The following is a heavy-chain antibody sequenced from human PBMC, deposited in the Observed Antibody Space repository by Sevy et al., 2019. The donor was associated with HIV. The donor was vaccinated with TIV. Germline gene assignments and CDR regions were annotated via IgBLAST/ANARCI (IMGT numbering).Heavy chain of an antibody. V-gene: IGHV3-23*01. CDR2: ISGNGVST. CDR1: GFTFSTYA. CDR3: AKVRYSSSWYYFDY. D-gene: IGHD6-13*01. J-gene: IGHJ4*02. Sequence: GGSLRLSCAASGFTFSTYAMTWVRLAPGKGLEWVSGISGNGVSTYYADSVKGRFTISRDNSKNTLSLQMNSLRAEDTAVYYCAKVRYSSSWYYFDYWGQGTLVTVSS.